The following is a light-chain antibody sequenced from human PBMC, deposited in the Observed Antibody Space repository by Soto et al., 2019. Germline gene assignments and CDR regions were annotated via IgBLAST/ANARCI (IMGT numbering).Light chain of an antibody. CDR1: QDIRKY. CDR2: DTS. J-gene: IGKJ4*01. CDR3: PQYDNLVT. V-gene: IGKV1-33*01. Sequence: DIQMTQSPSSLSASVGDRVTITCQASQDIRKYLNWYQQKPGKAPNLLIYDTSNLETGVTSRFGGSGSVTDFTLTIRSLQPEDIATYYCPQYDNLVTFGGGTKVEIK.